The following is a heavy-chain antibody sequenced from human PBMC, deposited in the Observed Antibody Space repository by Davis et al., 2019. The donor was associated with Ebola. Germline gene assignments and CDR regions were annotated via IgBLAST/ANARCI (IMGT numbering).Heavy chain of an antibody. CDR2: ISAYNGNT. CDR1: GYTFTSYG. J-gene: IGHJ4*02. V-gene: IGHV1-18*04. CDR3: ARLETMTTVTDFDY. D-gene: IGHD4-17*01. Sequence: ASVPVSCKPSGYTFTSYGISWVRQAPGQGHEWMGWISAYNGNTNYAQKLQGRVTMTTDTSTSTAYMELRSLRSEDTAVYYCARLETMTTVTDFDYWGQGTLVTVSS.